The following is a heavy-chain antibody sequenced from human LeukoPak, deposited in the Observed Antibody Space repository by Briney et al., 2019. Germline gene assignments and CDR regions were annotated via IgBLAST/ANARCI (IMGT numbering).Heavy chain of an antibody. CDR3: RLYSGYDFQHHFDY. Sequence: GGSLRLSCAASGFTFSDYHMSWIRQAPGKGLEWVSYISSSGSTIYYADSVEGRFTISRDNAKNSLYLQMNSLRAEDTAVYYCRLYSGYDFQHHFDYWGQGTLVTVSS. D-gene: IGHD5-12*01. J-gene: IGHJ4*02. V-gene: IGHV3-11*01. CDR1: GFTFSDYH. CDR2: ISSSGSTI.